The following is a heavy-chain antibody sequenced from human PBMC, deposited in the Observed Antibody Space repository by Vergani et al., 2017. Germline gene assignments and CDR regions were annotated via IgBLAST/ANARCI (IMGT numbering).Heavy chain of an antibody. CDR3: ARDSRCYIWGGYEAWFDP. D-gene: IGHD3-16*01. CDR1: GYSISRGFY. CDR2: MFYTGDA. Sequence: QIQLQESGPGLVKPSETLSLTCSVSGYSISRGFYWAWIRQTPGKGLEWIGGMFYTGDASNSPSLQSRVAFSMDTSKNQFSLKLSSVTAADTAVYYCARDSRCYIWGGYEAWFDPWGQGTLVTVSS. V-gene: IGHV4-38-2*02. J-gene: IGHJ5*02.